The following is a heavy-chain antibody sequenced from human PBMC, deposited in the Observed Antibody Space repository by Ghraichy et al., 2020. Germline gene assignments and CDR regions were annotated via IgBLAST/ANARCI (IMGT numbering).Heavy chain of an antibody. J-gene: IGHJ6*02. Sequence: ASVKVSCKASGYTFTSYGISWVRQAPGQGLEWMGWISAYNGNTNYAQKLQGRVTMTTDTSTSTAYMELRSLRSDDTAVYYCARDLSPLYYDILTDGMDVWGQGTTVTVSS. CDR1: GYTFTSYG. V-gene: IGHV1-18*04. CDR2: ISAYNGNT. D-gene: IGHD3-9*01. CDR3: ARDLSPLYYDILTDGMDV.